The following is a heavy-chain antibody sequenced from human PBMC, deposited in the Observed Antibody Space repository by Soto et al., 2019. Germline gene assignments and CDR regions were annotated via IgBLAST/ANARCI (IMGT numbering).Heavy chain of an antibody. D-gene: IGHD1-20*01. CDR1: GFTFSSYG. Sequence: PGESLRLSCAVSGFTFSSYGMHWVRQAPGKGLEWVAVILYDGSNKYYADSVKSRFTITRDNTKNTMYLQMNSLRAEDTAVYYCARDCITGTVRFGYYYYYYMDVWGKGTTVTVSS. CDR2: ILYDGSNK. CDR3: ARDCITGTVRFGYYYYYYMDV. V-gene: IGHV3-33*01. J-gene: IGHJ6*03.